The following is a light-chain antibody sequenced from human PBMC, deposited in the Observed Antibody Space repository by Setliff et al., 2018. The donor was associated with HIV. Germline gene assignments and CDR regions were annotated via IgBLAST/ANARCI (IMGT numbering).Light chain of an antibody. CDR2: DDS. J-gene: IGLJ3*02. V-gene: IGLV2-11*01. Sequence: QSALTQPRSVSGSPGQSVTISCTGTSVDLTIYNRVSWYQQPPGKAPKLIIYDDSQRPSGVPDRFSGSKSGNTASLTISGLQAEDEADYYCCSPARHYAGVFGGGTKVTVL. CDR1: SVDLTIYNR. CDR3: CSPARHYAGV.